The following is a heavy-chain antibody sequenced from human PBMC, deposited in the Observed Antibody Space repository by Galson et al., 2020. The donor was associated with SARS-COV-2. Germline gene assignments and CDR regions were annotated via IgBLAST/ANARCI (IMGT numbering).Heavy chain of an antibody. D-gene: IGHD6-13*01. CDR3: ARPPPRGLYSSSWESFYY. CDR2: ISSSSSYI. J-gene: IGHJ4*02. CDR1: GFTFSSYS. Sequence: GGSLRLSCAASGFTFSSYSMNWVRQAPGKGLEWVSSISSSSSYIYYADSVKGRFTISRDNAKNSLYLQMNSLRAEDTAVYYCARPPPRGLYSSSWESFYYWGQGTLVTVSS. V-gene: IGHV3-21*01.